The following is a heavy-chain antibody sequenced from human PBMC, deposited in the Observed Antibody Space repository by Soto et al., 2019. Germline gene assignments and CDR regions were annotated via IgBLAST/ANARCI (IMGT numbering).Heavy chain of an antibody. Sequence: SETLSLTCTVSGAFISGYYWSWIRQPAGKGLEWIGRIYTSGSTKYSPSLKSRATMSVDTSKKQLSLKLNSVTAADTAVYYCARESTVARTDNWFDSWGQGTLVTVSS. CDR2: IYTSGST. V-gene: IGHV4-4*07. CDR3: ARESTVARTDNWFDS. D-gene: IGHD2-15*01. J-gene: IGHJ5*01. CDR1: GAFISGYY.